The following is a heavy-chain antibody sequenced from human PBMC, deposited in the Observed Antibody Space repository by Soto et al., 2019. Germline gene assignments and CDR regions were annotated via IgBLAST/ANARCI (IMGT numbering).Heavy chain of an antibody. D-gene: IGHD3-10*01. Sequence: GGSLRLSCAASGFTFSSYGMHWVRQAPGKGLEWLAVISYDGNNKYYADSVKGRFTMSRDNSKNTLYLQMNSLEPEDTAVYYCAKGGRYYYGSGNYSIDYWGQGTLVTVSS. V-gene: IGHV3-30*18. CDR3: AKGGRYYYGSGNYSIDY. CDR2: ISYDGNNK. J-gene: IGHJ4*02. CDR1: GFTFSSYG.